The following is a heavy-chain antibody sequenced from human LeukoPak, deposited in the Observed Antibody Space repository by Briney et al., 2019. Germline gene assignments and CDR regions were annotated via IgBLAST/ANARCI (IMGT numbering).Heavy chain of an antibody. V-gene: IGHV3-30-3*01. CDR3: AGSLDSPGYYSPSDY. D-gene: IGHD3-22*01. CDR1: RFTFSSYA. CDR2: ISLDGSNK. Sequence: GGSLRLSCAASRFTFSSYAMHWVRQAPGKGLEWVALISLDGSNKYYADSVKGRFTISRDNSKNTLYLQMNSLRAEDTAVYYCAGSLDSPGYYSPSDYWGQGTLVTVSS. J-gene: IGHJ4*02.